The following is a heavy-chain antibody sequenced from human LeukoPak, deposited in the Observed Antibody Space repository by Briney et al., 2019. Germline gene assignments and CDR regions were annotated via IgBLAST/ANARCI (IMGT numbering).Heavy chain of an antibody. CDR1: GGSISSGGYY. CDR3: ARMEGYYDFWSGYSKYYFDY. Sequence: PSQTLSLTCTVSGGSISSGGYYWRWIRQHPGKGLEWIGYIYYSGSTYYNPSLKSRVTISVDTSKNQFSLKLSSVTAADTAVYYCARMEGYYDFWSGYSKYYFDYWGQETLVTVSS. CDR2: IYYSGST. D-gene: IGHD3-3*01. V-gene: IGHV4-31*03. J-gene: IGHJ4*02.